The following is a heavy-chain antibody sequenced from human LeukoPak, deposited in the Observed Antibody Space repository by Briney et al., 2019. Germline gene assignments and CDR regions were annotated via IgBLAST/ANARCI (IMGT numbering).Heavy chain of an antibody. Sequence: PSETLSLTCTVSGGSISSSSYYWGWIRQPPGKGLEWIGSIYYSGSTYYNPSLKSRVTISVDTSKNQFSLKLSSVTAADTAVYYCAMRRIAAADNWFDPWGQGTLVTVSS. J-gene: IGHJ5*02. CDR2: IYYSGST. CDR3: AMRRIAAADNWFDP. D-gene: IGHD6-13*01. CDR1: GGSISSSSYY. V-gene: IGHV4-39*07.